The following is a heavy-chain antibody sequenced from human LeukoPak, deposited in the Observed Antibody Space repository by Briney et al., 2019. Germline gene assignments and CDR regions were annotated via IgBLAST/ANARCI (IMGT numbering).Heavy chain of an antibody. CDR3: ARGGFNIVVVPAATDNWFDP. J-gene: IGHJ5*02. CDR2: INHSGST. CDR1: GGSFSGYY. D-gene: IGHD2-2*01. V-gene: IGHV4-34*01. Sequence: PSETLSLTCAVYGGSFSGYYWSWIRQPPGKGLEWIGEINHSGSTNYNPSLKSRVTISVDTSKNQFSLKLSSVTAADTAVYYCARGGFNIVVVPAATDNWFDPWGQGTLVTASS.